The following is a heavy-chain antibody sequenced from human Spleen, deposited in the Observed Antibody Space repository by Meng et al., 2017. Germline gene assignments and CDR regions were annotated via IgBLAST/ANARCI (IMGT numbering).Heavy chain of an antibody. Sequence: QVQLQESGPGLVKPSETLSLTCTVSGGSISTYYWSWIRQPPGKGLEWIGYIYYSGSTNYNPSLKSRLTISVDTSKNQFSLKLSSVTAADSAVYYCARAPLNYDILTGSPDYWGQGTLVTVSS. D-gene: IGHD3-9*01. CDR3: ARAPLNYDILTGSPDY. V-gene: IGHV4-59*12. CDR2: IYYSGST. CDR1: GGSISTYY. J-gene: IGHJ4*02.